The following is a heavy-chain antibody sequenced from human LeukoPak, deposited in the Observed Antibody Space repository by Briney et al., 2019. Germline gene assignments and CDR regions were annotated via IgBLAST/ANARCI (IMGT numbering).Heavy chain of an antibody. CDR2: INWNGGST. CDR1: GFTFDDYG. V-gene: IGHV3-20*01. D-gene: IGHD3-22*01. CDR3: ARDLTASYDSSGYYP. J-gene: IGHJ5*02. Sequence: GGSLRLSCAASGFTFDDYGMSWVRQAPGKGLEWVSGINWNGGSTGYADSVKGRFTISRDNAKNSLYLQMNSLRAEDTALYHWARDLTASYDSSGYYPWGQGTLVTVSS.